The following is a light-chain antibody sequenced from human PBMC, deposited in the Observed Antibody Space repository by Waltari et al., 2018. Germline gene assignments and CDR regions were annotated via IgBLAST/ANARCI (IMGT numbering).Light chain of an antibody. V-gene: IGLV1-40*01. J-gene: IGLJ1*01. CDR3: QSYDTLSAYV. CDR1: SPNPGPRYA. CDR2: DNS. Sequence: QSVLTQPPSVSGAPGPRVTISCTGPSPNPGPRYAVHWYQQLPGTAPKLIIYDNSHRPSGVPDRFSASRSGTSASLAITGLQAEDEADYYCQSYDTLSAYVFGGGTKVIVL.